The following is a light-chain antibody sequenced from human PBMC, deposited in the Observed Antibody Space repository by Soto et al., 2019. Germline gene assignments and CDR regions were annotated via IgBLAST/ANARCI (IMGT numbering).Light chain of an antibody. CDR1: QGITSY. J-gene: IGKJ2*01. CDR2: AAS. Sequence: IQVTQSPSSLSASVGDRVTITCRASQGITSYLAWYQQKPGKAPKLLIYAASALQTGVSSRFSGSGYGTDFTLTISNLQPDDFATYYCQQYNTYSFGQGTKVDIK. V-gene: IGKV1-9*01. CDR3: QQYNTYS.